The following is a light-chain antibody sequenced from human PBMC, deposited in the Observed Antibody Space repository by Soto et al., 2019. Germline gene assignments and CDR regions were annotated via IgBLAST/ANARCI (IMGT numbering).Light chain of an antibody. V-gene: IGKV3-20*01. CDR1: QSVSSSY. J-gene: IGKJ3*01. CDR2: GAS. CDR3: QQFGSPFT. Sequence: EIVLTQSPGTLSLSPGERATLSCRASQSVSSSYLAWYQHKPGQAPRLLIYGASTRATGIPDRFSGSGSGTDFTLTISSLEPEDFAVYFCQQFGSPFTFGPGTKVVLK.